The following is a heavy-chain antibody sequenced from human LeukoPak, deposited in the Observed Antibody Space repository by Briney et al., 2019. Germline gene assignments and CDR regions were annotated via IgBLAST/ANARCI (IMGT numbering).Heavy chain of an antibody. Sequence: GGSLRLSCAASGFTFSSYWMSWVRQAPGKGLEWVAKIKPDGSEKYYVYSVKGRFTISRDNAENSLYLQMNSLRAEDTAVYYCARSRYYFDYWGQGTLVTVSS. CDR1: GFTFSSYW. V-gene: IGHV3-7*01. J-gene: IGHJ4*02. CDR2: IKPDGSEK. CDR3: ARSRYYFDY.